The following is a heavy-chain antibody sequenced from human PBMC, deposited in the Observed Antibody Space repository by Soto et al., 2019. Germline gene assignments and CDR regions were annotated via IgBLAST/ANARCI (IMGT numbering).Heavy chain of an antibody. CDR1: GFTVSSNY. CDR2: IYSGGST. CDR3: ARVSHNTGVYFDY. Sequence: GGSLRLSCAASGFTVSSNYMSWVRQAPGKGLEWVSVIYSGGSTYYADSVKGRFTISRDNSKNTLYLQMNSLRAEDTAVYYCARVSHNTGVYFDYWGQGTLVTVSS. V-gene: IGHV3-53*01. D-gene: IGHD7-27*01. J-gene: IGHJ4*02.